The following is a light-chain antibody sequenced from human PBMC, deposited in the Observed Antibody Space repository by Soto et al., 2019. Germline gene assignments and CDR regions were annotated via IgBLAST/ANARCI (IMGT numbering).Light chain of an antibody. CDR1: SSNIGNNY. V-gene: IGLV1-51*01. Sequence: QSVLTQPPSVSAAPGQKVTISCSGSSSNIGNNYVSWYQQLPGTAPKLLIYDSNKRPSGIPDRFSGSKSGTSATLGITGLQTGDEADYYRGTWDSSLSAGVFGGGTQLTVL. CDR3: GTWDSSLSAGV. CDR2: DSN. J-gene: IGLJ2*01.